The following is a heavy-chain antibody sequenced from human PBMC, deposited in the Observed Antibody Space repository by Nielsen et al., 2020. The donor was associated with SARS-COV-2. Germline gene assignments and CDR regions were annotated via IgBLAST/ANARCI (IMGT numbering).Heavy chain of an antibody. CDR2: IYSGGSST. V-gene: IGHV3-23*03. CDR3: ARGLGIRERAFDI. CDR1: GFTFSSYA. J-gene: IGHJ3*02. D-gene: IGHD1-1*01. Sequence: GESLKISCAASGFTFSSYAMSWVRQAPGKGLEWVSVIYSGGSSTYYADSVKGRFTISRDNSKNTLYLQMNSLRAEDTAVYYCARGLGIRERAFDIWGQGTMVTVSS.